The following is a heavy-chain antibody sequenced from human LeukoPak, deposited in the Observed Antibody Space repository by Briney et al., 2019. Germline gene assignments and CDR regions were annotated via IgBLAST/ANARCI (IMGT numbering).Heavy chain of an antibody. V-gene: IGHV4-61*08. CDR2: IYYSGST. CDR1: GVSIDSGGFS. Sequence: SETLSLTCAVSGVSIDSGGFSWTWIRQPPGKGLEWIGYIYYSGSTNYNPSLKSRVTISVDTSKNQFSLKLSSVTAADTAVYYCARHEVVEMATILDYWGQGTLVTVSS. CDR3: ARHEVVEMATILDY. J-gene: IGHJ4*02. D-gene: IGHD5-24*01.